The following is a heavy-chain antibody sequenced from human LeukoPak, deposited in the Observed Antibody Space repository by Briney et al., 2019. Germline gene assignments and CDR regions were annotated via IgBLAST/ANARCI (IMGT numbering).Heavy chain of an antibody. V-gene: IGHV3-20*04. J-gene: IGHJ6*03. CDR3: ARGGGSIRHSYYYYVDV. CDR2: ITWNGGST. Sequence: GGSLRLSCAASGFTFNDYGMSWVRQAPGQGPEWVSGITWNGGSTDYAASVKGRFTISRDNAKNSLYLRMNSLRDEDTALYYCARGGGSIRHSYYYYVDVWGKGTTVTVSS. D-gene: IGHD2-15*01. CDR1: GFTFNDYG.